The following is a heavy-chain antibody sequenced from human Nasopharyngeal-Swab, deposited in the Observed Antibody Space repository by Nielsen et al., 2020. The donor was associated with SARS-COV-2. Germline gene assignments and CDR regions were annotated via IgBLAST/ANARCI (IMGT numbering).Heavy chain of an antibody. CDR1: GFTFSSYS. Sequence: GESLKISCAASGFTFSSYSMNWVRQAPGKGLEWVSSISSSSSYIYYADSVKGRCTIPRDNAKNSLYLQMNSLRAEDTAVYYCARDPGRWVRGVYYWGQGTLVTVSS. CDR2: ISSSSSYI. D-gene: IGHD3-10*01. J-gene: IGHJ4*02. CDR3: ARDPGRWVRGVYY. V-gene: IGHV3-21*01.